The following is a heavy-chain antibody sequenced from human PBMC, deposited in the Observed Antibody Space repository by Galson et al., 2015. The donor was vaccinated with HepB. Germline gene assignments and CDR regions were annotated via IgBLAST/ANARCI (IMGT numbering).Heavy chain of an antibody. CDR3: ARVADADYGDHSHFDS. CDR2: ISGSGGRT. V-gene: IGHV3-23*01. Sequence: SLRLSCAASGFIFNNYAMSWVRQAPGKGLEWVSTISGSGGRTHYADSVKGRFTISRDNVKNSISLQMNRLSVEDTAIYYCARVADADYGDHSHFDSWGQGTLVTVSS. D-gene: IGHD4-17*01. CDR1: GFIFNNYA. J-gene: IGHJ4*02.